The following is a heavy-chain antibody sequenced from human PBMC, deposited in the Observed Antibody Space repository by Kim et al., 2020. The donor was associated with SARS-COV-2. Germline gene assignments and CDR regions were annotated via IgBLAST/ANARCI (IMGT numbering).Heavy chain of an antibody. D-gene: IGHD2-2*01. J-gene: IGHJ6*02. Sequence: SETLSLTCTVSGGSISSNYWSWIRQPPGKGLEWIGYIYYSESFNYNPSLKSRVSISVDTSKNQFSLKLTSVTAADTAVYYCARRRGVPNGMDVWGQGTTVTVSS. CDR3: ARRRGVPNGMDV. CDR1: GGSISSNY. V-gene: IGHV4-59*08. CDR2: IYYSESF.